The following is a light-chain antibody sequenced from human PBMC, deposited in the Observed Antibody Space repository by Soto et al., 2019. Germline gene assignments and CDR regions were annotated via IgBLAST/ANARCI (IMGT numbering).Light chain of an antibody. CDR3: QQNGK. CDR2: GAS. CDR1: QSISSSY. J-gene: IGKJ1*01. Sequence: EIVLTQSPGTLSLSPGERATLSCRASQSISSSYLAWYQQKPGQPPRLLIYGASSRATGIPDRFSGSGSGTDFTLTISRLEPEDFAVYYCQQNGKFGQGTKVEIK. V-gene: IGKV3-20*01.